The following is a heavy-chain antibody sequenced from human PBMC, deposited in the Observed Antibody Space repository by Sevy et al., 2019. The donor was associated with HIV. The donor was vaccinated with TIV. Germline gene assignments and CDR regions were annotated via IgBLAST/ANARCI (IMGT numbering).Heavy chain of an antibody. D-gene: IGHD2-2*02. CDR2: INPKSGGT. J-gene: IGHJ6*02. CDR3: ARVVEPAGIDPYYYGVDV. CDR1: GYTFTDYY. V-gene: IGHV1-2*02. Sequence: ASVKVSYKASGYTFTDYYIHWVRQAPGQGLEWMGWINPKSGGTNYARKFHGRVTMTRDTSISTAYMELSRFRSDDTAVYYCARVVEPAGIDPYYYGVDVWGPGATVTVSS.